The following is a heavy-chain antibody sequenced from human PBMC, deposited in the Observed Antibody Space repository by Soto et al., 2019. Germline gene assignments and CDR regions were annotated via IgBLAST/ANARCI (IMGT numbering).Heavy chain of an antibody. D-gene: IGHD3-22*01. CDR1: GGSVSGYY. CDR3: SRAPAHLYDDRGKGTRDLDY. J-gene: IGHJ4*02. V-gene: IGHV4-59*02. Sequence: QVQLQESGPGLVKPSETLSLTCTVSGGSVSGYYWSWIRQTPGKGLEWIGYVHYNGGTLYNPSLESRVTIAVDTSKYHFFLRLNSVTATDTAVYYCSRAPAHLYDDRGKGTRDLDYWGQGTLVTVSS. CDR2: VHYNGGT.